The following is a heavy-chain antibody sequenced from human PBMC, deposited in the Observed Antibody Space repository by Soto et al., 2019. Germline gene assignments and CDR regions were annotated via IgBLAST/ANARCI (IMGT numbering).Heavy chain of an antibody. J-gene: IGHJ4*02. D-gene: IGHD2-8*02. V-gene: IGHV4-34*01. Sequence: QVQLQQWGAGLLKPSETLSLTCAVHGGSFSGYYWTWIRQPPGTGLEWIGEINHSGSTNYNPSLKXXVTISVDTSKNQFSLKLTSVTAADTAVYYCARDKITGLFDYWGQGTLVTVSS. CDR2: INHSGST. CDR1: GGSFSGYY. CDR3: ARDKITGLFDY.